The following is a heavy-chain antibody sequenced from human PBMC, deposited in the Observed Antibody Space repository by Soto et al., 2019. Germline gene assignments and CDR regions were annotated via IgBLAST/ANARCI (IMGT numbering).Heavy chain of an antibody. J-gene: IGHJ3*02. CDR2: INPNSGGT. Sequence: ASVKVSCKASGYTFTGYYMHWVRQAPGQGLEWMGWINPNSGGTNYAQKFQGRVTMTRDTSISTAYMELSRLRSDDTAVYYCAREGGSYDSGGYLIRGAFDIWGQGTMVTVSS. D-gene: IGHD3-22*01. CDR1: GYTFTGYY. CDR3: AREGGSYDSGGYLIRGAFDI. V-gene: IGHV1-2*02.